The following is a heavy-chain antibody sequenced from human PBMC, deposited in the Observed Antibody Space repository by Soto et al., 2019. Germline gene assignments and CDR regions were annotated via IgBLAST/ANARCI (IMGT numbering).Heavy chain of an antibody. CDR3: ARDLRLDS. CDR2: IYQSGTP. Sequence: PSETLSLTCTVSGGSISSGGYYWNWIRQYPGKGLEWIAYIYQSGTPYYNPSLKSRATISIDRSKNQFSLTLDSVTAADTAVYYCARDLRLDSWGPGTLVTV. CDR1: GGSISSGGYY. D-gene: IGHD2-21*02. J-gene: IGHJ4*02. V-gene: IGHV4-31*03.